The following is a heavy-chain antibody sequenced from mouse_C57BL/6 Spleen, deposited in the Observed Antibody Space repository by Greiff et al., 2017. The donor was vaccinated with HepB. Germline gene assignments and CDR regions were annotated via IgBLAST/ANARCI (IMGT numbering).Heavy chain of an antibody. CDR3: ARTSSASGAMDY. V-gene: IGHV1-82*01. CDR1: GYAFSSSW. Sequence: VQLKESGPELVKPGASVKISCKASGYAFSSSWMNWVKQRPGKGLEWIGRIYPGDGDTNYNGKFKGKATLTADKSSSTAYMQLSSLTSEDSAVYFCARTSSASGAMDYWGQGTSVTVSS. J-gene: IGHJ4*01. CDR2: IYPGDGDT. D-gene: IGHD3-2*02.